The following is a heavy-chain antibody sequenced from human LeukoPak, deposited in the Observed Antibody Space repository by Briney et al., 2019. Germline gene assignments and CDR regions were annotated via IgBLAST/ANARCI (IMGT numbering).Heavy chain of an antibody. V-gene: IGHV3-30-3*01. J-gene: IGHJ4*02. CDR1: GFTFSGYA. D-gene: IGHD1-1*01. CDR3: ANLNWNPPLGY. CDR2: ISYDGSNK. Sequence: GGSLRLSCAASGFTFSGYALHWVRQAPGKGLEWVAVISYDGSNKYYADSVKGRFTISRDNSKNALYLQMNSLRAEDTAVYYCANLNWNPPLGYWGQGTLVTVSS.